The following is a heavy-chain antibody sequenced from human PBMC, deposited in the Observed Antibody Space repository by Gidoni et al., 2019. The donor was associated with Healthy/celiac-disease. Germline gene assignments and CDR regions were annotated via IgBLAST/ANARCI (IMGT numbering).Heavy chain of an antibody. J-gene: IGHJ4*02. Sequence: QVQLVESGGGVVQPGRSLRLSCADAGFTFSSYGMHWVRQAPGKGLEWVAVISYDGSNKYYADSVKGRFTISRDNSKNTLYLQMNSLRAEDTAVYYCAKELVEMATIWSLDYWGQGTLVTVSS. D-gene: IGHD5-12*01. CDR3: AKELVEMATIWSLDY. CDR2: ISYDGSNK. CDR1: GFTFSSYG. V-gene: IGHV3-30*18.